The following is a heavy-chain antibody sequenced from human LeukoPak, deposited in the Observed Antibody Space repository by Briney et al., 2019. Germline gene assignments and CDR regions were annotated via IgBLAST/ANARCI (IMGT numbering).Heavy chain of an antibody. D-gene: IGHD3-22*01. CDR2: ISGSSNTI. J-gene: IGHJ3*02. CDR3: AKDKGYDSSGGDAFDI. Sequence: PGGSLRLSCSASGFIFRSYRMNWVRHTPGKGLEWLSYISGSSNTIYYADSVKGRFTISRDNGKTSLYLQMNSLRAEDTALYYCAKDKGYDSSGGDAFDIWGQGTMVTVSS. V-gene: IGHV3-48*01. CDR1: GFIFRSYR.